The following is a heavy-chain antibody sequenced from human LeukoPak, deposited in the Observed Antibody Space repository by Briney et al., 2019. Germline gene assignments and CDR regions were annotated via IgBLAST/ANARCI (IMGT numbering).Heavy chain of an antibody. CDR1: GYTFTGYY. CDR2: INPNSGGT. V-gene: IGHV1-2*02. Sequence: GASVKVSCKASGYTFTGYYMHWVRQAPGQGLEWMGWINPNSGGTNYARKFQGRVTMTRDTSISTAYMELSRLRSDDTAVYYCASANDYNWFDPWGQGTLVTVSS. D-gene: IGHD1-1*01. J-gene: IGHJ5*02. CDR3: ASANDYNWFDP.